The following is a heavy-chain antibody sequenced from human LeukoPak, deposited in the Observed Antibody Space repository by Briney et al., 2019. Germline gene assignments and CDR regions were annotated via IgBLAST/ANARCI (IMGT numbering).Heavy chain of an antibody. CDR3: ARIITGTTTAFDI. CDR1: GGSISSGDYY. Sequence: SETLSLTCTVSGGSISSGDYYWSWIRQPPGKGLEWIGYIYYSGSTYYNPSLKSRVTISVDTSKNQFSLKLSSVTAADTAMYYCARIITGTTTAFDIWGQGTMVTVSS. CDR2: IYYSGST. D-gene: IGHD1-7*01. V-gene: IGHV4-30-4*08. J-gene: IGHJ3*02.